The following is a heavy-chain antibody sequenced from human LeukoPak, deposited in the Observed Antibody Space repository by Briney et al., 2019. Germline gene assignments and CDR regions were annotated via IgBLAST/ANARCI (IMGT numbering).Heavy chain of an antibody. CDR2: ICGSGGST. J-gene: IGHJ6*02. CDR3: AKDSNAPLYGMDV. Sequence: GGSLRLSCAASGFTFSSYAMSWVRQAPGKGLEWVSAICGSGGSTYYADSVKSGFTISRDNSKNTLYLQMNSLRAEDTAVYYCAKDSNAPLYGMDVWGQGTTVTVSS. V-gene: IGHV3-23*01. CDR1: GFTFSSYA. D-gene: IGHD4-11*01.